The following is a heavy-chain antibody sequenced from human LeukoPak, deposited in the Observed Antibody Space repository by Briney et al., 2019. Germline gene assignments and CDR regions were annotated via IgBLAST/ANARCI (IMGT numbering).Heavy chain of an antibody. CDR1: GFILNNAW. Sequence: GGSLRLSCAASGFILNNAWMSWVRQAPGKGLEWVGRIKNKNDGGKADYAAPVKGRFTISRDDSKNTLYLQMNNLKTEDTAVYYCAAERYSSTWYFDYWGQGSMVAVSS. J-gene: IGHJ4*02. V-gene: IGHV3-15*01. CDR3: AAERYSSTWYFDY. D-gene: IGHD6-13*01. CDR2: IKNKNDGGKA.